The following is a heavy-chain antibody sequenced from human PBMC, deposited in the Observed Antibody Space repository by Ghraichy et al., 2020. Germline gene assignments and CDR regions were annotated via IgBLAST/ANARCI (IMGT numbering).Heavy chain of an antibody. Sequence: SETLSLTCTVSGGSISSYYWSWIRQPAGKGLEWIGRIYTSGSTNYNPSLKSRVTMSVDTSKNQFSLKLSSVTAADTAVYYCARDGAYYGSGVDYYYYYGMDVWGQGTTVTVTS. V-gene: IGHV4-4*07. D-gene: IGHD3-10*01. CDR3: ARDGAYYGSGVDYYYYYGMDV. J-gene: IGHJ6*02. CDR2: IYTSGST. CDR1: GGSISSYY.